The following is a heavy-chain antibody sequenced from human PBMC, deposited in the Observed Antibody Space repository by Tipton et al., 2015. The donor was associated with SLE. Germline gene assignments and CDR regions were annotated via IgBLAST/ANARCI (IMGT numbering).Heavy chain of an antibody. J-gene: IGHJ4*02. V-gene: IGHV4-4*02. CDR2: VHYSGTT. Sequence: TLSLTCSVSGGSISSSNWWIWVRQPPGKVLEWIGSVHYSGTTYYNPSLKSRVTISVDTSKNQFSLKLNSVTAADTAVYYCARIDGAYDQFYLDYWGQGSLVTVSS. CDR1: GGSISSSNW. CDR3: ARIDGAYDQFYLDY. D-gene: IGHD4-17*01.